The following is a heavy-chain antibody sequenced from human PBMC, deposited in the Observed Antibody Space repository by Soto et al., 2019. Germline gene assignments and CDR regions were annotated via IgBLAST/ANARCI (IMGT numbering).Heavy chain of an antibody. CDR1: GFTFSTYA. Sequence: GGSLRLSCAASGFTFSTYAMSWVRQAPGKGLERVSATSGSGVDTYYADSVKGRSTISRDNSKNTLFLQVNSLRVDDTAVYYCVKEIRIFGVVIFDYWGQGTLVTVSS. D-gene: IGHD3-3*01. CDR3: VKEIRIFGVVIFDY. J-gene: IGHJ4*02. CDR2: TSGSGVDT. V-gene: IGHV3-23*01.